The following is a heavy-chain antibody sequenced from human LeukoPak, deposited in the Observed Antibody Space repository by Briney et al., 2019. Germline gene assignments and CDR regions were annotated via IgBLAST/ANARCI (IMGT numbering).Heavy chain of an antibody. CDR3: ARVGTRIQLWSRYPYYFDY. D-gene: IGHD5-18*01. J-gene: IGHJ4*02. CDR2: INHSGST. V-gene: IGHV4-34*01. Sequence: SETLSLTCAVYGGSFSGYYWSWIRQPPGKGLEWIGEINHSGSTNYNPSLKSRVTISVDTSKNQFSLKLSSVTAADTAVYYCARVGTRIQLWSRYPYYFDYWGQGTLVTVSS. CDR1: GGSFSGYY.